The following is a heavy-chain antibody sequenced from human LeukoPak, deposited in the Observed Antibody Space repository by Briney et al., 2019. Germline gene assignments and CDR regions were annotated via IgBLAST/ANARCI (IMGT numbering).Heavy chain of an antibody. CDR2: IYYSGST. CDR3: ARSAPGVVIKFFDY. D-gene: IGHD3-3*01. J-gene: IGHJ4*02. CDR1: GGSISSGGYY. Sequence: SETLSLTCTVSGGSISSGGYYWSWIRQHPGKGLEWIGYIYYSGSTYYNPSLKSRVTISVDTSKNQFSLKLSPVTAADTAVYYCARSAPGVVIKFFDYWGQGTLVTVSS. V-gene: IGHV4-31*03.